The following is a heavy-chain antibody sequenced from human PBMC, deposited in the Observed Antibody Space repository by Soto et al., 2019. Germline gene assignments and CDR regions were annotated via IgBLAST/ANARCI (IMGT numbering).Heavy chain of an antibody. CDR1: CSYISNDN. CDR3: ARDQPSLGYCSGGSCYPGFDP. CDR2: IYYSGST. V-gene: IGHV4-59*01. Sequence: PSALQCLTCTVTCSYISNDNWSWIRQPPKKGMERFGYIYYSGSTNYNPSLKSRVTISVDTSKTQFSLKLSSVTAADTAVYYCARDQPSLGYCSGGSCYPGFDPWGQGTLVTVSS. D-gene: IGHD2-15*01. J-gene: IGHJ5*02.